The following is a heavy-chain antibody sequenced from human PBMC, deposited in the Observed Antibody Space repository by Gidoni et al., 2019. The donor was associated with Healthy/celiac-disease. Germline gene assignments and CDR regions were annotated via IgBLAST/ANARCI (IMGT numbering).Heavy chain of an antibody. V-gene: IGHV3-49*03. J-gene: IGHJ5*02. CDR1: GFTFGDYA. CDR2: IRSKAYGGTT. D-gene: IGHD3-10*01. CDR3: TRVMLLWFGELFDP. Sequence: EVQLVESGGGLVQPGRSLRRSCTASGFTFGDYAMSWFRQAPGKGLGWVGFIRSKAYGGTTEYAASVKGRFTISRDDSKSIAYLQMNSLKTEDTAVYYCTRVMLLWFGELFDPWGQGTLVTVSS.